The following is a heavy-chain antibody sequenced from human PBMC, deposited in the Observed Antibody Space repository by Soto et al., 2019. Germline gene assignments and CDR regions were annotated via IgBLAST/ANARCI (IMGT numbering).Heavy chain of an antibody. Sequence: QVQLVQSGAEVKKPGASVQVSCKASGYTFTRYSINWVRQAPGQGLEWVGWISSYNGDTKYAQKFQGRVTLTTDTSTTTTYMDLRSLTSDDTAVYFCARGASTGSPTGWFDPWGQGTLVTVSS. V-gene: IGHV1-18*04. D-gene: IGHD6-19*01. CDR2: ISSYNGDT. J-gene: IGHJ5*02. CDR1: GYTFTRYS. CDR3: ARGASTGSPTGWFDP.